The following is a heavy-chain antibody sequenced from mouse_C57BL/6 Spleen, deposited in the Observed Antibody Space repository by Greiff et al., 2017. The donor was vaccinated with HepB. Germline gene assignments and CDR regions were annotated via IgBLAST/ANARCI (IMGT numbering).Heavy chain of an antibody. J-gene: IGHJ4*01. CDR1: GYTFTSYW. CDR3: ARAGAYDGYYLGN. CDR2: IDPSDSYT. V-gene: IGHV1-50*01. D-gene: IGHD2-3*01. Sequence: QVHVKQSGAELVKPGASVKLSCKASGYTFTSYWMQWVKQRPGQGLEWIGEIDPSDSYTNYNQKFKGKATLTVDTSSSTAYMQLSSLTSEDSAVYYCARAGAYDGYYLGNWGQGTSVTVSS.